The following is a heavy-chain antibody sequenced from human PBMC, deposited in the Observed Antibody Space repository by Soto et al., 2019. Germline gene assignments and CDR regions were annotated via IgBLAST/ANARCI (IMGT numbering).Heavy chain of an antibody. CDR2: INAGNGNT. J-gene: IGHJ3*02. CDR1: GYTFTSYA. CDR3: ARDYYDILTGYYSDAFDI. V-gene: IGHV1-3*01. Sequence: QVQLVQSGAEVKKPGASVKVSCKASGYTFTSYAMHWVRQAPGQRLEWMGWINAGNGNTKYSQKFQGRVTITMDTSASTAYMELSSMRSEDTAVYYCARDYYDILTGYYSDAFDIWGQGTMVTVSS. D-gene: IGHD3-9*01.